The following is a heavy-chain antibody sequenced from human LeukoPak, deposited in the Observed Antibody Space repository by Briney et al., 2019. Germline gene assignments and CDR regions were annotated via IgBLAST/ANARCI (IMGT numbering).Heavy chain of an antibody. CDR2: ISSSSIYI. D-gene: IGHD5-18*01. CDR3: ARVGYTYGSDY. J-gene: IGHJ4*02. Sequence: GGSLRLSCTASGFSFSSYTMNWVRQAPGKGLEWVSSISSSSIYIYYADSVKGRFTISRDSAKNPLYLQMNSLRAEDTAVYYCARVGYTYGSDYWGQGTLVTVSS. CDR1: GFSFSSYT. V-gene: IGHV3-21*01.